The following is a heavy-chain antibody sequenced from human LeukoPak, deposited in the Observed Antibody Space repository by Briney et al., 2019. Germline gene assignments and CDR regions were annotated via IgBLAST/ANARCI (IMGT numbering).Heavy chain of an antibody. CDR1: GGSISSGGYY. J-gene: IGHJ4*02. V-gene: IGHV4-30-2*01. CDR3: ARFGADFWSGSDY. Sequence: SETLSLTCTVSGGSISSGGYYWSWIRQPPGKGLEWIGYIYHSGSTYYNPSLKSRVTISVDRSKNQFSLKLSSVTAADTAVYYCARFGADFWSGSDYWGQGTLVTVSS. CDR2: IYHSGST. D-gene: IGHD3-3*01.